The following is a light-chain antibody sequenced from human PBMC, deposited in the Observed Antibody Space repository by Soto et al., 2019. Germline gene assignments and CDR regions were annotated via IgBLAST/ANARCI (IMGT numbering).Light chain of an antibody. J-gene: IGKJ1*01. CDR1: QSISSY. CDR2: ASS. Sequence: DIEVTQSTSSLSASVGDMVSITCGASQSISSYLNWYQQKPGKAPTVLIYASSTLQTGVPSRFSGSGSGTDFSLTISSLHPEDVATYYCQQVDSYPRTFGQGTKVDI. V-gene: IGKV1-39*01. CDR3: QQVDSYPRT.